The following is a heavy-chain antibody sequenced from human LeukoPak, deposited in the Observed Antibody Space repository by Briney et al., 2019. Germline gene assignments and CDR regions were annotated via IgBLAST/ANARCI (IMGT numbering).Heavy chain of an antibody. CDR1: GYTFTSYY. V-gene: IGHV1-2*02. Sequence: ASVKVSCKASGYTFTSYYMHWVRQAPGQGLEWMGWINPNSGGTNYAQKFQGRVTMTRDTSISTAYLELSSLRSDDTAVYYCARDGSGYSITNLVSWGQGTLVTVSS. J-gene: IGHJ5*02. CDR2: INPNSGGT. D-gene: IGHD3-9*01. CDR3: ARDGSGYSITNLVS.